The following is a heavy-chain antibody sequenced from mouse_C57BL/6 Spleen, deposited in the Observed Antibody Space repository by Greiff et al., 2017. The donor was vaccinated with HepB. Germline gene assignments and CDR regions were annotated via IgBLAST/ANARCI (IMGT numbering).Heavy chain of an antibody. J-gene: IGHJ1*03. CDR2: IYPRSGNT. Sequence: QVQLQQSGAELARPGASVKLSCKASGYTFTSYGISWVKQRTGQGLEWIGEIYPRSGNTYYNEKFKGKATLTADKSSSTAYMELRSLTSEDSAVYFCAREGGIYYDYDGGYFDVWGTGTTVTVSS. V-gene: IGHV1-81*01. CDR1: GYTFTSYG. CDR3: AREGGIYYDYDGGYFDV. D-gene: IGHD2-4*01.